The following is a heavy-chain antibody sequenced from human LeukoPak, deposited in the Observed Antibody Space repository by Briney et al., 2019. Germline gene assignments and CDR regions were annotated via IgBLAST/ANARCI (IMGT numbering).Heavy chain of an antibody. CDR2: IYPGDSDT. Sequence: GESLKISCKGSGYSFTSYWIGWVRQMPGKGLEWMGIIYPGDSDTRYSPSFQGQVTISADKSISTAYLQWSSLKASDTAMYYCARLMEYYGSGRVNWFDPWGQGTLVTVSS. D-gene: IGHD3-10*01. J-gene: IGHJ5*02. V-gene: IGHV5-51*01. CDR1: GYSFTSYW. CDR3: ARLMEYYGSGRVNWFDP.